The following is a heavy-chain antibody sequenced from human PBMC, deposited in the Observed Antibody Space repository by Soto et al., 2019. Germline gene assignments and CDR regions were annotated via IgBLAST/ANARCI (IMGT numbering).Heavy chain of an antibody. V-gene: IGHV3-11*06. CDR3: ARDRGGYDRLYYYHGMDV. CDR1: GFTFSDYH. D-gene: IGHD5-12*01. J-gene: IGHJ6*02. CDR2: ISSSSGST. Sequence: QVQLVESGGGLVKPGGSLRLSCAASGFTFSDYHMSWIRQAPGKGLEYISYISSSSGSTNYADSVKGRFTISRDNAKNSLYLQMSSLRAEDTAVYYCARDRGGYDRLYYYHGMDVWGQGTTVTVSS.